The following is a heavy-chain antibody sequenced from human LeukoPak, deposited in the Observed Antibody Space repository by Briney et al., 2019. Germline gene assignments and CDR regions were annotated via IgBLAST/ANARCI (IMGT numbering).Heavy chain of an antibody. V-gene: IGHV3-48*03. D-gene: IGHD3-3*01. CDR1: GFTFGIYE. CDR3: AKGHYDFRDY. J-gene: IGHJ4*02. CDR2: ISNSGTTI. Sequence: GGSLRLSCAASGFTFGIYEMNWVRQAPGKGLEWVSYISNSGTTIYYADSVKGRFTLSRDNAKNSLYLQMNSLRAEDTALYYCAKGHYDFRDYWGQGTLVTVSS.